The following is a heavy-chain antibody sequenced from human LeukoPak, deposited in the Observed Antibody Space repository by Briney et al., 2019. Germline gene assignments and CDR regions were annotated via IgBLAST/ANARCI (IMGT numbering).Heavy chain of an antibody. D-gene: IGHD4-11*01. Sequence: GGSLRLSCAASGFTFSVYYMSWIRQAPGKGLEWVSYISSSGSTIYYADSVKGRFTISRDNTKNSLYLQMNSLRAEDTAVYYCARSGREGNYRGTYWGQGTLVTVSS. CDR2: ISSSGSTI. J-gene: IGHJ4*02. CDR3: ARSGREGNYRGTY. V-gene: IGHV3-11*04. CDR1: GFTFSVYY.